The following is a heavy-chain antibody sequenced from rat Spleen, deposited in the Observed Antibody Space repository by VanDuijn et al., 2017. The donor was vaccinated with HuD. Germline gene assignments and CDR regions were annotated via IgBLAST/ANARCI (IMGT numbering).Heavy chain of an antibody. CDR3: TTRPYYSSLNWFPY. D-gene: IGHD1-2*01. Sequence: EVQLVESGGGLVRPGGSLKLSCSVSGFTFSNFDMAWVRQAPTKGLEWVSSISPSGVTYYRDSVKGRFTVSRENAKSTLYLQMDSLRSEDTATYYCTTRPYYSSLNWFPYWGQGTLVTVSS. CDR2: ISPSGVT. CDR1: GFTFSNFD. J-gene: IGHJ3*01. V-gene: IGHV5-27*01.